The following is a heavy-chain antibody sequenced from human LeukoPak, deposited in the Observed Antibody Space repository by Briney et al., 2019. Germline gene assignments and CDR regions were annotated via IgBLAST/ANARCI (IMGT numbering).Heavy chain of an antibody. V-gene: IGHV4-38-2*02. CDR3: ARDPRNWFDP. J-gene: IGHJ5*02. CDR1: GYSISSGYY. Sequence: SEALSLTCTVSGYSISSGYYWGWIRQPPGKGLEWIGSIYHSGSTYYNPSLKSRVTISVDTSKNQFSLKLSSVTAADTAVYYCARDPRNWFDPWGQGTLVTVSS. CDR2: IYHSGST.